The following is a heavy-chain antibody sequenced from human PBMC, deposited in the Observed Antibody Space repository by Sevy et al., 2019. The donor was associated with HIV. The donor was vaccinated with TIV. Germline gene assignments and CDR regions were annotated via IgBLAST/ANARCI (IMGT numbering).Heavy chain of an antibody. D-gene: IGHD3-10*02. Sequence: ASVKVSCKASGYSFTTYDISWVRQAPGQGLEWMGWITAYNGNTNYAQNFQGRVTMTTDTSTSTAYMELRSLRSDDTAIYYSARATTYVYTYYFDFWGQGTLVTVSS. CDR2: ITAYNGNT. CDR3: ARATTYVYTYYFDF. V-gene: IGHV1-18*01. CDR1: GYSFTTYD. J-gene: IGHJ4*02.